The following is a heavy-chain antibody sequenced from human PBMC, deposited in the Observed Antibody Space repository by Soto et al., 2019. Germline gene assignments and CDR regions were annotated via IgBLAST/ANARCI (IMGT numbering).Heavy chain of an antibody. D-gene: IGHD3-22*01. CDR3: AREGVRELYYYYSSGYYPIYNCFDP. Sequence: PSETLSLTCAVYGGSFSGYYWSWIRQPPGKGLEWIGEINHSGSTNYNPSLKSRVTISVDTSKNQFSLKLSSVTAADTAVYYCAREGVRELYYYYSSGYYPIYNCFDPWRHAIPVTSPQ. CDR1: GGSFSGYY. V-gene: IGHV4-34*01. J-gene: IGHJ5*02. CDR2: INHSGST.